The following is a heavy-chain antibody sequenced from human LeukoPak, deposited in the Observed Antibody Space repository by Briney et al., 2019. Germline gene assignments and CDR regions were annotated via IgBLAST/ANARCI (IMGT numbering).Heavy chain of an antibody. CDR2: MNPNSGNT. CDR1: GYTFTSYD. J-gene: IGHJ6*03. CDR3: AREDYDFWSGYGDYYYCMDV. Sequence: ASVKVSCKASGYTFTSYDINWVRQATGQGLEWMGWMNPNSGNTGYAQKFQGRVTMTRNTSISTAYMELSSLGSEDTAVYYCAREDYDFWSGYGDYYYCMDVWGKGTTVTVSS. V-gene: IGHV1-8*01. D-gene: IGHD3-3*01.